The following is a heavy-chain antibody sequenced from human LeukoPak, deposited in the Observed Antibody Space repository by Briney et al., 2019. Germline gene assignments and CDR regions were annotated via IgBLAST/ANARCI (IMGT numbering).Heavy chain of an antibody. J-gene: IGHJ5*02. D-gene: IGHD6-13*01. CDR1: GFTFSSYR. CDR3: AKDRYDTNWYGWFDP. CDR2: ISGSGDST. V-gene: IGHV3-23*01. Sequence: PGGSLRLSCAASGFTFSSYRMNWVRQAPGKGLEWVSAISGSGDSTYYADSVKGRSTISRDNSKNTLYLQMNNLRAEDTAVYYCAKDRYDTNWYGWFDPWGQGTLVTVSS.